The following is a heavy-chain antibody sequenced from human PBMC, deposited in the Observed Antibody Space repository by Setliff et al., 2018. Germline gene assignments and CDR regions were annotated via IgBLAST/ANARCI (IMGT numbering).Heavy chain of an antibody. V-gene: IGHV1-18*01. J-gene: IGHJ4*02. Sequence: VKVSCKASGYTFTRYGISGVRQAPGQGLEWMGWVSAYTGNAYYAHRLQGRVTLTTDKYTGTAYMELRSLRSDDTAVYYCSRVVRYCTTTSCQRLSGDEYWGQGTLVTVSS. CDR3: SRVVRYCTTTSCQRLSGDEY. D-gene: IGHD2-2*01. CDR1: GYTFTRYG. CDR2: VSAYTGNA.